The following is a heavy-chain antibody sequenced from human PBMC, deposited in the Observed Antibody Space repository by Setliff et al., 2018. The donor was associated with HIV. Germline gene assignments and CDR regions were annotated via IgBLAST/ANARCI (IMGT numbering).Heavy chain of an antibody. CDR1: GGSISSFNW. V-gene: IGHV4-4*02. CDR3: ARQPLYNDYDWRSYYFDY. CDR2: IYHTGST. J-gene: IGHJ4*02. Sequence: SETLSLTCDVSGGSISSFNWWSWVRQSPGKGLEWIGEIYHTGSTNYSPSLKSRVTISVDTSKNQFSLKLMSVTAADTAVYYCARQPLYNDYDWRSYYFDYWGQGSLVTVSS. D-gene: IGHD5-12*01.